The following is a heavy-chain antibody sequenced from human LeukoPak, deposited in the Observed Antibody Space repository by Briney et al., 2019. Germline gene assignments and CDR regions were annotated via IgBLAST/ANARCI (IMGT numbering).Heavy chain of an antibody. CDR2: IYYSGST. CDR1: GGAISSYY. Sequence: SETLSLTCTVSGGAISSYYWSWIRQPPGKGLEWIGYIYYSGSTNYNPSLKSRVTISVDTSKNQFSLKLSSVTAADTAVYYCARVSGYGPRALWYFDLWGRGTSVTVSS. CDR3: ARVSGYGPRALWYFDL. V-gene: IGHV4-59*01. J-gene: IGHJ2*01. D-gene: IGHD4-17*01.